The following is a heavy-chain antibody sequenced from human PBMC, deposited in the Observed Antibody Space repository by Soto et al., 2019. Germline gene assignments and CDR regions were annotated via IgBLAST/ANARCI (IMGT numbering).Heavy chain of an antibody. CDR2: INHSGST. D-gene: IGHD5-12*01. Sequence: SETLSLTCAVYGGSFSGYYWSWIRQPPGKGLEWIGEINHSGSTNYNPSLKSRVTISVDTSKNQFSLKLSSVTAADTAVYYCASLLGVATFYYWGQGTLVTV. CDR1: GGSFSGYY. J-gene: IGHJ4*02. CDR3: ASLLGVATFYY. V-gene: IGHV4-34*01.